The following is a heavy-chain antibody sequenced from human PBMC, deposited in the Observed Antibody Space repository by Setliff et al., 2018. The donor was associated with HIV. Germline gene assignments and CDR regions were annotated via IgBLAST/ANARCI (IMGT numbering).Heavy chain of an antibody. J-gene: IGHJ4*02. V-gene: IGHV4-59*01. CDR1: GGSIFSYY. CDR2: IYYSGST. D-gene: IGHD3-10*01. Sequence: TLSLTCSVSGGSIFSYYWSWIRQPPGKGLEWIGYIYYSGSTNYNPSLKSRVTISLDTSKNQFSLKLSSVTAADTAVYYCASFVPLYGADYWGQGMLVTVS. CDR3: ASFVPLYGADY.